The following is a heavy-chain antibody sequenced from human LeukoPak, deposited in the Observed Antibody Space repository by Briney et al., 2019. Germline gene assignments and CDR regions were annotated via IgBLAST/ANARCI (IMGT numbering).Heavy chain of an antibody. D-gene: IGHD4-23*01. CDR2: ISYDGSNS. CDR1: GFTFSSYA. CDR3: AKERQGGNSYGDEAFYFDY. V-gene: IGHV3-30*14. J-gene: IGHJ4*02. Sequence: PGGSLRLSCAASGFTFSSYAMHWVRQAPGKGLEWVAVISYDGSNSYYADSVKGRFTISRDNSKNTLYLQMHSLRAEDTAIYYCAKERQGGNSYGDEAFYFDYWGQGTLVTVSS.